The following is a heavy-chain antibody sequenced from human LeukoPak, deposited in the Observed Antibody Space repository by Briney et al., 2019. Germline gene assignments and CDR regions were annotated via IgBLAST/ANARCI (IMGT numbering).Heavy chain of an antibody. V-gene: IGHV3-23*01. CDR3: AKDRRGNWNYVGAFDI. Sequence: GGALRLSCAASGFTFSSYAMSWVRQAPGKGLEWVSTISGSGGGTYYTDSVKGRFTISRDNAKNTLYLQMNSLRVEDTAVYYCAKDRRGNWNYVGAFDIWGQGTMVTVSS. CDR2: ISGSGGGT. J-gene: IGHJ3*02. D-gene: IGHD1-7*01. CDR1: GFTFSSYA.